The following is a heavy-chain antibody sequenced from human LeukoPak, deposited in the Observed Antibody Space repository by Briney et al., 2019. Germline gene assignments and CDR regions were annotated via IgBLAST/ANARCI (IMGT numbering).Heavy chain of an antibody. CDR1: GGSISSYY. V-gene: IGHV4-59*08. Sequence: SETLSLTCTVSGGSISSYYWSWIRQPPGKGLEWIGYIYYSGSTNYNPSLKSRVTISVVTSKNQFSLKLSSVTAADTAVYYCARFHPAYAFDIWGQGTMVTVSS. D-gene: IGHD2-2*01. J-gene: IGHJ3*02. CDR3: ARFHPAYAFDI. CDR2: IYYSGST.